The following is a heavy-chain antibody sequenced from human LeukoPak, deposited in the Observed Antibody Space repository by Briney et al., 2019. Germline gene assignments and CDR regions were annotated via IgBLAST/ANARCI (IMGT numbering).Heavy chain of an antibody. Sequence: GGSLRLSCAASGFTFDNYAMTWVRQAPGKGLEWVSAISGSGDNTYYADSVKGRFTLSRDNSKNTLYLQMNSLRAEDTAVYYCARAGIPIYYYYMDVWGKGTTVTISS. CDR3: ARAGIPIYYYYMDV. J-gene: IGHJ6*03. D-gene: IGHD3-3*01. V-gene: IGHV3-23*01. CDR1: GFTFDNYA. CDR2: ISGSGDNT.